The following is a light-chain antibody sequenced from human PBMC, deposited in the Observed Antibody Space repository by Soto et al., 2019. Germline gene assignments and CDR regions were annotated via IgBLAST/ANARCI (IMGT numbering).Light chain of an antibody. CDR2: RDN. V-gene: IGLV1-47*01. J-gene: IGLJ2*01. Sequence: QSVLTQTPSVSGTPGQRVNMSCSGSSSNIGRNYVYWYHQFPGTAPKLLIYRDNERPSGVPDRFSGSKSGTSASLAISGLRSGDEADYHCATWDDSLGGQVFGGGTKVTVL. CDR1: SSNIGRNY. CDR3: ATWDDSLGGQV.